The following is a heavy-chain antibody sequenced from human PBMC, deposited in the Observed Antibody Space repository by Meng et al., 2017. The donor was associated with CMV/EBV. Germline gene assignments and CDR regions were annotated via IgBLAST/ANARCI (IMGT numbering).Heavy chain of an antibody. V-gene: IGHV3-30-3*01. J-gene: IGHJ6*02. Sequence: GGSLRLSCAASGFTFSSYAIHWVRQAPGKGLEWVAVISSDGSKAYYADSVRGRFTISRDNSKNTLHLQMVSLRAEDTAVYYCARAGTIYCSSTSCYTGFWSGNYYYGMDVWGQGTTVTVSS. CDR2: ISSDGSKA. CDR1: GFTFSSYA. D-gene: IGHD2-2*02. CDR3: ARAGTIYCSSTSCYTGFWSGNYYYGMDV.